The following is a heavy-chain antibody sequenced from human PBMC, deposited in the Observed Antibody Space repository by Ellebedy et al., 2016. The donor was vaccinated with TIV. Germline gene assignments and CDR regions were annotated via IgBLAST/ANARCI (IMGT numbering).Heavy chain of an antibody. CDR1: GGSISSGGYS. CDR2: IYHSGST. V-gene: IGHV4-30-2*01. CDR3: ARGAMTTVTQLDY. D-gene: IGHD4-17*01. Sequence: SETLSLXXAVSGGSISSGGYSWSWIRQPPGKGLEWIGYIYHSGSTYYNPSLKSRVTISVDRSKNQFSLKLSSVTAADTAVYYCARGAMTTVTQLDYWGQGTLVTVSS. J-gene: IGHJ4*02.